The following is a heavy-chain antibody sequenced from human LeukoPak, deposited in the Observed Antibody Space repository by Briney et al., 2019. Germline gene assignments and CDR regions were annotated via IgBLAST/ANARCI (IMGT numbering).Heavy chain of an antibody. CDR2: INGDGASTST. Sequence: GGSLRLSCAASGFTFSTYWMHWVRQPPGKGLVWVSRINGDGASTSTSYADSVKGRFTISRDNAKNTLYLHMNTLRAEDTAVYYCARDRDYGAPDYWGQGTLVTVSS. CDR3: ARDRDYGAPDY. J-gene: IGHJ4*02. CDR1: GFTFSTYW. V-gene: IGHV3-74*01. D-gene: IGHD4-17*01.